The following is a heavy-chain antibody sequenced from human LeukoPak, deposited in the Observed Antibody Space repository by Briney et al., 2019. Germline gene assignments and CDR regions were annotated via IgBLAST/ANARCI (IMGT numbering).Heavy chain of an antibody. Sequence: GASVTVSFMVSVYTLTELFMHGVRQAPGKGREWMGGFDPEDGETIYAQKFQGRVTMTEDTSTDTAYMELSSLRSEDTAVYYCATFGELLGAFDIWGQGTMVTVSS. D-gene: IGHD3-10*01. CDR2: FDPEDGET. CDR1: VYTLTELF. V-gene: IGHV1-24*01. J-gene: IGHJ3*02. CDR3: ATFGELLGAFDI.